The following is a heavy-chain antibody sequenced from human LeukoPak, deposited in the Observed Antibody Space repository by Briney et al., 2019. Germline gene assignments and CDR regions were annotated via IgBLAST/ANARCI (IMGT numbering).Heavy chain of an antibody. CDR3: AKDVRGGPIVGAGSVDF. V-gene: IGHV3-23*05. J-gene: IGHJ4*02. Sequence: GGSLRLSCAATRFTFSRYAMSWVRQAPGKGLEWVSAVNNKGNNKYYADSVKGRFTISRDNSKNTLYLQMDSPRAEDTAVYYCAKDVRGGPIVGAGSVDFWGQGTLVTVSS. CDR1: RFTFSRYA. CDR2: VNNKGNNK. D-gene: IGHD1-26*01.